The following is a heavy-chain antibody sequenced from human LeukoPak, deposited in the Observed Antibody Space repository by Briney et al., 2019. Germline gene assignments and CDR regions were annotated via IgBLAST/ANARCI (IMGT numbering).Heavy chain of an antibody. J-gene: IGHJ3*02. CDR3: ARFPTYYYESAFDI. CDR2: IYPGDSDT. Sequence: GESLKISCKGSGYSFTRYWIGWARQMPGKGLEWMGIIYPGDSDTRYSPSFQGQVTISADKSISTAYLQWSSLKASDTAMYYCARFPTYYYESAFDIWGQGTMVTVSS. CDR1: GYSFTRYW. D-gene: IGHD3-22*01. V-gene: IGHV5-51*01.